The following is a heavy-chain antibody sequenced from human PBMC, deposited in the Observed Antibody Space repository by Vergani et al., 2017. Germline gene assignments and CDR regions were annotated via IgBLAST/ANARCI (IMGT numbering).Heavy chain of an antibody. Sequence: QITLKESGPTLVKPTQTLTLTCTFSGFSLSTSGVGVGWIRQPPGKALEWLALIYWNDDKRYSPSLKSRLTITKDTSKNQVVLTMTNMDPVDTATYYCAHVYDYIWGSYRYFFDYWGQGTLVTVSS. V-gene: IGHV2-5*01. CDR2: IYWNDDK. D-gene: IGHD3-16*02. CDR3: AHVYDYIWGSYRYFFDY. CDR1: GFSLSTSGVG. J-gene: IGHJ4*02.